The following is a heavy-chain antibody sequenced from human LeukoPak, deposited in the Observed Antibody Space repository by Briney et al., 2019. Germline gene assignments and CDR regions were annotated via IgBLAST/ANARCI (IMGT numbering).Heavy chain of an antibody. CDR3: ARAGLTVYYYYYYMDV. D-gene: IGHD4-11*01. CDR1: GVSISPYY. V-gene: IGHV4-34*01. Sequence: SETLSLTCAVSGVSISPYYWSWIRQPPGKGQEWIGEINHSGSTNYNPSLKSRVTISVDTSKNQFSLKLSSVTAADTAVYYCARAGLTVYYYYYYMDVWGKGTTVTVSS. CDR2: INHSGST. J-gene: IGHJ6*03.